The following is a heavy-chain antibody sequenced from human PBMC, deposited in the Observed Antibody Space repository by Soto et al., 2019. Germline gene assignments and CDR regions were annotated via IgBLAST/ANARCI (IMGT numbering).Heavy chain of an antibody. CDR2: IIPIHGVT. CDR3: ARGEYSYGEDGAFGI. D-gene: IGHD5-18*01. V-gene: IGHV1-69*02. CDR1: GGTFSSYT. J-gene: IGHJ3*02. Sequence: QVQLVQSGAEVKKPGSSVKVSCKASGGTFSSYTISWVRQAPGQGLEWMGRIIPIHGVTNYAQKFQGRITITADKSTSTAYMELRRLRSEDTAVYSCARGEYSYGEDGAFGIWGQGTRVTVSS.